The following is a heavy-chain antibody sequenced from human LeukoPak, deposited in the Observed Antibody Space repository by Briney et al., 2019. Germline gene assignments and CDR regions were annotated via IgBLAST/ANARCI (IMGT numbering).Heavy chain of an antibody. CDR1: GFAFSVFH. CDR3: AEKGGVTGVWWFSGD. Sequence: PGGSLCPSPTVSGFAFSVFHITGVPQAPGTGLEWVSYISPDSRTIHYADSVKGRFTVSRDNAKNSLYLQMSSLRDEDTAVYYFAEKGGVTGVWWFSGDWGQGTLVTASS. D-gene: IGHD1-26*01. CDR2: ISPDSRTI. J-gene: IGHJ4*02. V-gene: IGHV3-48*02.